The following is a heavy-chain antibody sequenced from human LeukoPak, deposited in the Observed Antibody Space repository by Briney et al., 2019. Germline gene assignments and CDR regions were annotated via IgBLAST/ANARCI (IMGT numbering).Heavy chain of an antibody. CDR2: IRYDGSNK. CDR3: AKGKRGGSHGAFDI. J-gene: IGHJ3*02. D-gene: IGHD1-26*01. CDR1: GFTLSSYG. V-gene: IGHV3-30*02. Sequence: PGGSLRLSCAASGFTLSSYGMHWVRQAPGKGLEWVAFIRYDGSNKYYADSVKGRFTISRDNSKNTLYLQMNSLRAEDTAVYYCAKGKRGGSHGAFDIWGQGTMVTVSS.